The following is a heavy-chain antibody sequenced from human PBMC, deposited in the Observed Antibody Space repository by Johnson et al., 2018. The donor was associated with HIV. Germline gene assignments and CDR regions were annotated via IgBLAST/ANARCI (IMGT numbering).Heavy chain of an antibody. J-gene: IGHJ3*02. CDR1: GFTFSDHY. Sequence: VQLVESGGGLVQPGGSLRLSCAASGFTFSDHYMDWVRQAPGKGLEWVGRTRQKGNSYTTEYAASAKGKFTFSRDDAKNSLFLQMNSLKTEESAGYYCFRVGPPQYDDFDKWGQGTMVTVSS. CDR2: TRQKGNSYTT. D-gene: IGHD4-11*01. CDR3: FRVGPPQYDDFDK. V-gene: IGHV3-72*01.